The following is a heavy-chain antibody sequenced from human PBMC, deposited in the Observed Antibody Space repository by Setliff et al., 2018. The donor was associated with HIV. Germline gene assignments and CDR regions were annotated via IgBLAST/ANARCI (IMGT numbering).Heavy chain of an antibody. D-gene: IGHD2-2*02. V-gene: IGHV1-46*01. CDR1: GYTFTSYY. CDR3: ARDNTAFDI. Sequence: ASVKVSCKASGYTFTSYYMHWVRRAPGQGLEWMGMVYPSDGSTSYARKFQGRVTMTRDTSTSTIYMELNSLTSEDTAVYYCARDNTAFDIWGQGTMVTVSS. CDR2: VYPSDGST. J-gene: IGHJ3*02.